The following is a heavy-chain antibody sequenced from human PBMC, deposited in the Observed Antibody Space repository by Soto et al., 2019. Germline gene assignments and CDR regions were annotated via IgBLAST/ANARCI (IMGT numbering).Heavy chain of an antibody. Sequence: QVQLVQSGAEVRKPGASVKVSCKASGYTFTSYGISWVRQAPGQGLEWMGWISAYNGNTNYAQKLQGRVTMTTDPSTSTAYMELRSLRSDDTAVYYCASPRYGDPEGLFDYWGQGTLVTVSS. V-gene: IGHV1-18*01. CDR1: GYTFTSYG. CDR3: ASPRYGDPEGLFDY. J-gene: IGHJ4*02. CDR2: ISAYNGNT. D-gene: IGHD4-17*01.